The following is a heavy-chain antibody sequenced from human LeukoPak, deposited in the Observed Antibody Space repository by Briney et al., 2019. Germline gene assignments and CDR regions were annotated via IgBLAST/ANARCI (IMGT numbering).Heavy chain of an antibody. V-gene: IGHV3-30*04. CDR3: ARDGAARLLRYYYYLDV. CDR2: ISYDGSDQ. J-gene: IGHJ6*03. CDR1: GYTFSNNA. Sequence: GGSLRLSCAATGYTFSNNAMHWVRQAPGKGLEWVAVISYDGSDQRYADSVKGRFTISRDNSENTHFLQMNSLRPEDTAVYYCARDGAARLLRYYYYLDVWGKGATVTVSS. D-gene: IGHD6-6*01.